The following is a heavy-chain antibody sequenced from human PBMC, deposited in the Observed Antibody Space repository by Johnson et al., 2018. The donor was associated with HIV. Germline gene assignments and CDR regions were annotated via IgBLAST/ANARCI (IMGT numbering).Heavy chain of an antibody. CDR1: GFTFSSYW. V-gene: IGHV3-7*02. J-gene: IGHJ3*02. CDR2: IKQDGSEK. Sequence: VQLVESGGGLVQPGGSLRLSCAASGFTFSSYWMSWVRQAPGKGLEWVANIKQDGSEKYYVDSVKGRFTISRDNAKNSLYLQMKSLRAEDTAVYYCAELPGFGDYDDGALDIWGQGTMVTVSS. D-gene: IGHD4-17*01. CDR3: AELPGFGDYDDGALDI.